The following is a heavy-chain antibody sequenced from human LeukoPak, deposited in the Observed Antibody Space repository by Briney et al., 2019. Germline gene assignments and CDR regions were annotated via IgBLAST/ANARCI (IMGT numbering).Heavy chain of an antibody. CDR1: GFTFSSYS. D-gene: IGHD1-26*01. CDR3: ARDREWGPPVGY. CDR2: ISSSSSYI. V-gene: IGHV3-21*01. Sequence: SGGSLRLSCAASGFTFSSYSMNWVRQAPGKGLEWVSSISSSSSYIYYADSVKGRFTISRDNAKNSLYLQMNSLRAEDTAVYYCARDREWGPPVGYWGQGTLVTVSS. J-gene: IGHJ4*02.